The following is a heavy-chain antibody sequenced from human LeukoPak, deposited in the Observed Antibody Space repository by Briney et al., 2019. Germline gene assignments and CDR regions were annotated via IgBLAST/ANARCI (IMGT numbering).Heavy chain of an antibody. Sequence: PGGSLRLSCAASGFTFSSYSMNWVRQAPGKGLEWVSSISDSSTYIFNADPVQGRFTISRDDAKNSLYLQMNSLRVEDTAVYYCVRVVYCSGGGCSYYFDYWGQGTLVTVSS. CDR1: GFTFSSYS. V-gene: IGHV3-21*01. D-gene: IGHD2-15*01. CDR3: VRVVYCSGGGCSYYFDY. J-gene: IGHJ4*02. CDR2: ISDSSTYI.